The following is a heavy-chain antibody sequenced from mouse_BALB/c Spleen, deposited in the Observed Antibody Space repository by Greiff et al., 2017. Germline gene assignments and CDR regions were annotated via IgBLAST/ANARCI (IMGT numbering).Heavy chain of an antibody. Sequence: EVQLQQSGPELGKPGASVKISCKASGYSFTGYNMYWVKQSHRKSLEWIGYIDPYNGGTSYNQKSKGKATLTVDKSSSTAYMHLNSLTSEDSAIYYCARLYYGSSYYFDYWGQGTTLTVSS. CDR2: IDPYNGGT. D-gene: IGHD1-1*01. CDR1: GYSFTGYN. CDR3: ARLYYGSSYYFDY. J-gene: IGHJ2*01. V-gene: IGHV1S135*01.